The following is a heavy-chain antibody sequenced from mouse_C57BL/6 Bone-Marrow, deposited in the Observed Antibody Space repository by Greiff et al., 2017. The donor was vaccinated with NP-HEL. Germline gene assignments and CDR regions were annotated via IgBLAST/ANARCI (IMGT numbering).Heavy chain of an antibody. D-gene: IGHD2-4*01. CDR3: ARDHDYDWYFDY. CDR2: ISYDGSN. CDR1: GYSITSGYY. J-gene: IGHJ2*01. Sequence: EVQLQESGPGLVKPSQSLSLTCSVTGYSITSGYYWNWIRQFPGNKLEWMGYISYDGSNNYNPSLKNRISITRDTSKNQFFLKLNSVTTEDTATYYCARDHDYDWYFDYWGQGTTLTVSS. V-gene: IGHV3-6*01.